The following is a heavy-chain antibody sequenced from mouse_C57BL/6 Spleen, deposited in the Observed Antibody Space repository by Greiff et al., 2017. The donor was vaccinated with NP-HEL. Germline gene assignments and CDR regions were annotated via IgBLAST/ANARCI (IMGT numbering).Heavy chain of an antibody. CDR2: IDPNSGGT. V-gene: IGHV1-72*01. CDR3: AREEDYSNYAGFAY. Sequence: QVQLKESGAELVKPGASVKLSCKASGYTFTSYWMHWVKQRPGRGLEWIGRIDPNSGGTKYNEKFKSKATLTVDKPSSTAYMQLSSLTSEDSAVYYCAREEDYSNYAGFAYWGQGTLVTVSA. CDR1: GYTFTSYW. D-gene: IGHD2-5*01. J-gene: IGHJ3*01.